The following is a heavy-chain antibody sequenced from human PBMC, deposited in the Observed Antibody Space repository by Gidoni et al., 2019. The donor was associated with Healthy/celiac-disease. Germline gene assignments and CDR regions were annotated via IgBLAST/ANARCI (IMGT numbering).Heavy chain of an antibody. V-gene: IGHV3-30*02. Sequence: GSNKYYADSVKGRFTISRDNSKNTLYLQMNSLRAEDTAVYYCAKWNPGAAAFDIWGQGTMVTVSS. D-gene: IGHD1-1*01. J-gene: IGHJ3*02. CDR3: AKWNPGAAAFDI. CDR2: GSNK.